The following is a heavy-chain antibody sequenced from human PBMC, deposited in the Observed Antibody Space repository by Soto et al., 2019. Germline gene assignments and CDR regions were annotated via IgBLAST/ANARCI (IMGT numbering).Heavy chain of an antibody. D-gene: IGHD1-1*01. CDR3: ARFNEGPRKNYFDY. V-gene: IGHV4-34*01. Sequence: QVQLQQWGAGLLKPSETLSLTCAVYGGSFSGYYWRWIRQPPGKGLEWIGEINHSGSTNYNPSLKSRVTRSVDTSKNQFSLKLSSVTAADTAVYYCARFNEGPRKNYFDYWGQGTLVTVSS. CDR1: GGSFSGYY. CDR2: INHSGST. J-gene: IGHJ4*02.